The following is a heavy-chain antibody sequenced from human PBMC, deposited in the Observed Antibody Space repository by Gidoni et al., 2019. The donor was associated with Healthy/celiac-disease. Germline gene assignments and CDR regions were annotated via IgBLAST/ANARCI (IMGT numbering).Heavy chain of an antibody. CDR1: GCSISSSSYY. V-gene: IGHV4-39*01. D-gene: IGHD2-15*01. CDR3: ARHPHLSYLVVVVAATPWFDP. J-gene: IGHJ5*02. CDR2: IYYSGST. Sequence: QLQLQESGPGLVKPSETLSLTCTVSGCSISSSSYYWGWIRQPPGKGLEWIGSIYYSGSTYYNPSLKSRVTISVDTSKNQFSLKLSSVTAADTAVYYCARHPHLSYLVVVVAATPWFDPWGQGTLVTVSS.